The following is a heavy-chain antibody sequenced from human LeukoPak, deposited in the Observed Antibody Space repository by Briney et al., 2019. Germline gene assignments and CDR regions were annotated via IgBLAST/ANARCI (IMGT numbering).Heavy chain of an antibody. CDR1: GFTVSNNY. V-gene: IGHV3-53*01. CDR3: ARDSRQDYYDSSGYLWFAFDI. J-gene: IGHJ3*02. Sequence: GGSLRLSCAASGFTVSNNYMSWVRQAPGKGLEGVSVIYSGGSTYYADSVKGRFTISRDNSKNTLYLQMNSLRAEDTAVYYCARDSRQDYYDSSGYLWFAFDIWGQGTMVTVSS. CDR2: IYSGGST. D-gene: IGHD3-22*01.